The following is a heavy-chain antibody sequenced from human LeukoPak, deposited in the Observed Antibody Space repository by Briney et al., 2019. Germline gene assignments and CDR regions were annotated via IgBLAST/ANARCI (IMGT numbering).Heavy chain of an antibody. V-gene: IGHV4-34*01. J-gene: IGHJ4*02. Sequence: PSETLSFTCAVYGGSFSGYYWGWIRQPPGKGLEWIGEINHSGSTNYDPSLKSRVTISVDTSKNQFSLKLSSVTAADTAVYYCARVVSTVTHPVGYWGQGTLVTVSS. CDR3: ARVVSTVTHPVGY. D-gene: IGHD4-17*01. CDR1: GGSFSGYY. CDR2: INHSGST.